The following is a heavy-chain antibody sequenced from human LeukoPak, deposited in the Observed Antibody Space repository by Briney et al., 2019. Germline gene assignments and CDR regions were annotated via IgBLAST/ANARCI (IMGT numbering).Heavy chain of an antibody. J-gene: IGHJ6*02. CDR1: GFTFSSYS. CDR3: ARDRGYCSSTSCRSINYGMDV. Sequence: GGSLRLSCAASGFTFSSYSMNWVRQAPGKGLEWVSSISSSSSYIYYADSVKGRFTISRDNAKNSLYLQMNSLRAEDTAVYYCARDRGYCSSTSCRSINYGMDVWGQGTTVTVSS. D-gene: IGHD2-2*01. V-gene: IGHV3-21*01. CDR2: ISSSSSYI.